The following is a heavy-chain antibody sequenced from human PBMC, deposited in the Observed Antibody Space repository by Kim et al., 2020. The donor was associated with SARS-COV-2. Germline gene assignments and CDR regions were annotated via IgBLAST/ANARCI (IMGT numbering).Heavy chain of an antibody. V-gene: IGHV4-39*01. D-gene: IGHD2-21*01. CDR2: FYYSGNT. CDR3: ATVGHIVSLPTSSNHY. J-gene: IGHJ6*01. Sequence: SETLCLTCTASGGSISGYNYHWGWYGQPPGMGREWIGTFYYSGNTYYNPALKSRLTMSVDPSKNQFSQRLNSMTGVETAVYYYATVGHIVSLPTSSNHY. CDR1: GGSISGYNYH.